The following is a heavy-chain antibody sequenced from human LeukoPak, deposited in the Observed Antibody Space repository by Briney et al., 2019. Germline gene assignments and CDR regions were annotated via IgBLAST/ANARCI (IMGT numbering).Heavy chain of an antibody. CDR3: ARERGVGYVWGSYRYFDY. J-gene: IGHJ4*02. Sequence: SVKVSCKASGGTFSGYAISWVRQAPGQGLEWMGGIIPIFGTANYAQKFQGRVTITADKSTSTAYMELSSLRSEDTAVYYCARERGVGYVWGSYRYFDYWGQGTLVTVSS. V-gene: IGHV1-69*06. CDR2: IIPIFGTA. CDR1: GGTFSGYA. D-gene: IGHD3-16*02.